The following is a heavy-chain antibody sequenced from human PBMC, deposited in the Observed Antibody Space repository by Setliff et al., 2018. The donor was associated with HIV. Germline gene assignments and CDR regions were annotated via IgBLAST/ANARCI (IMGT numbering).Heavy chain of an antibody. J-gene: IGHJ4*02. CDR1: GFSFSSYA. CDR3: AKTQTVITVYGPFDS. V-gene: IGHV3-23*01. Sequence: HPGGSLRLSCAASGFSFSSYAMSWVRQAPGKGLEWVSVISGSGDITYYRESVKGRFTVSRDNSNNTVYLQMNSLRAEDTAMYYCAKTQTVITVYGPFDSWGQGTPVTV. D-gene: IGHD4-4*01. CDR2: ISGSGDIT.